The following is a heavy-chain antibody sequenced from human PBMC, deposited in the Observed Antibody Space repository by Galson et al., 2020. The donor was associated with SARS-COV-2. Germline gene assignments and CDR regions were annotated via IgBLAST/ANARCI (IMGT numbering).Heavy chain of an antibody. J-gene: IGHJ4*02. CDR3: ARDTPMYSGGWYPAY. Sequence: GESLKISCAASGFTVSNHYMSWVRQAPGKGLEWVSVIFTGGSTYFADSVQGRFSVSRDNSKNTLFLQMNGLRAEDTAVYYCARDTPMYSGGWYPAYWGQGTLVTVSS. V-gene: IGHV3-53*01. D-gene: IGHD6-19*01. CDR1: GFTVSNHY. CDR2: IFTGGST.